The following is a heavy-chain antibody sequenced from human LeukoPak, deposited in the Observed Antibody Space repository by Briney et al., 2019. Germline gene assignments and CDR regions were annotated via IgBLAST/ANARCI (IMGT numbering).Heavy chain of an antibody. V-gene: IGHV3-7*01. D-gene: IGHD1-26*01. J-gene: IGHJ4*02. CDR1: GFIFSNYW. CDR2: IKRDGSER. CDR3: ARDSGI. Sequence: SGGSLRLSCAASGFIFSNYWMGWVRQAPGKGLEWVANIKRDGSERYYEDSVKGRFTISRDNAKNSLYLQMNSLRAEDTAVYYCARDSGIWGQGTLVTVPS.